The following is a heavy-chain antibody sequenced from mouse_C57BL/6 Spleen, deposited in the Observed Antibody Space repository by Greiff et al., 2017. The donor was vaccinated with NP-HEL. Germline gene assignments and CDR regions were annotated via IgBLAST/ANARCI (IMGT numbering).Heavy chain of an antibody. CDR2: IDPETGGT. J-gene: IGHJ2*01. CDR1: GYTFTDYE. Sequence: QVQLKESGAELVRPGASVTLSCKASGYTFTDYEMHWVKQTPVHGLEWIGAIDPETGGTAYNQKFKGKAILTADKSSSTAYMELRSLTSEDSAVYYCTRFNYGSGYFDYWGQGTTLTVSS. D-gene: IGHD1-1*01. V-gene: IGHV1-15*01. CDR3: TRFNYGSGYFDY.